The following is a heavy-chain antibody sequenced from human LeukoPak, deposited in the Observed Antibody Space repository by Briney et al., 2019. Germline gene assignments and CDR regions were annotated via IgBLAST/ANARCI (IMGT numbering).Heavy chain of an antibody. V-gene: IGHV1-8*01. CDR1: GYTFPSYD. CDR3: ARGPKWTGSYYYFDY. Sequence: ASVKVSCKTSGYTFPSYDINWVRQATGQGLEWMGWMNPNSGNTGYTQKFQGRVSISRNTSITTAYMELSSLRSEDTAVYYCARGPKWTGSYYYFDYWGQGTLVTVSS. CDR2: MNPNSGNT. D-gene: IGHD1-26*01. J-gene: IGHJ4*02.